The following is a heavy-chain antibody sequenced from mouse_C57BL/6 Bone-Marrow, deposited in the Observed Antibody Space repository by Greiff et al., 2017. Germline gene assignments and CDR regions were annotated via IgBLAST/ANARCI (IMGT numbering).Heavy chain of an antibody. J-gene: IGHJ3*01. CDR3: KSQNYYNYGEFAY. Sequence: QVQLQQSGAELVKPGASVKISCKASGYTFTDYYINWVKQRPGQGLEWIGKIGPGSGSTYYNEKFKGKATLPADKSSSTAYMQLSRLTAEDAAVYFLKSQNYYNYGEFAYWGQGTLVTVSA. CDR2: IGPGSGST. V-gene: IGHV1-77*01. D-gene: IGHD2-12*01. CDR1: GYTFTDYY.